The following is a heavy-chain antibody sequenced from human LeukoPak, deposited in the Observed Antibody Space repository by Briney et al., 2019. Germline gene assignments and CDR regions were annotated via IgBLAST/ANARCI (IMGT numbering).Heavy chain of an antibody. CDR3: ARSMAAASSSYYFDY. V-gene: IGHV3-74*01. J-gene: IGHJ4*02. D-gene: IGHD6-13*01. Sequence: GGSLRLSCAASGFTFSSYWMHWVRQAPGKGLVWVSRINSDGSSTSYADSVKGRFTISRDNAKNTLYLQMNSLRAEDTAVYYCARSMAAASSSYYFDYWGQGTLVTVSS. CDR1: GFTFSSYW. CDR2: INSDGSST.